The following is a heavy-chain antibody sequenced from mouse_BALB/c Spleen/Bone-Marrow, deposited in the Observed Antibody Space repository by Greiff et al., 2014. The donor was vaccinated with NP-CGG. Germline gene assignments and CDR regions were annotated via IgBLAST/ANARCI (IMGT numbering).Heavy chain of an antibody. CDR2: IHPNSGNT. Sequence: VQLQQSESVLVRPGASVKLSCKASGYTFTSSWMHWAKQRPGQGLEWIGEIHPNSGNTNYNEKFKGKATLTVDTSSSTAYVDLSSLTSEDSAVYYCARELGRGYYFDYWGQGTTLTVSS. D-gene: IGHD4-1*01. CDR3: ARELGRGYYFDY. J-gene: IGHJ2*01. CDR1: GYTFTSSW. V-gene: IGHV1S130*01.